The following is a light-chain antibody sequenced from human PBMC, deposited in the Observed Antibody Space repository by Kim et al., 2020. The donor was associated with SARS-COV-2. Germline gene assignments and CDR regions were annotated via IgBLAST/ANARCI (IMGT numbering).Light chain of an antibody. CDR2: GAS. V-gene: IGKV3-20*01. Sequence: PGERATLSCRASPSVSSSYLAWYQQKPGQAPRLLIYGASSRATGIPDRFSGSGSGTDFTLTISRLEPEDFAVYYCQQYGSSPPYTFGQGTKLEI. J-gene: IGKJ2*01. CDR1: PSVSSSY. CDR3: QQYGSSPPYT.